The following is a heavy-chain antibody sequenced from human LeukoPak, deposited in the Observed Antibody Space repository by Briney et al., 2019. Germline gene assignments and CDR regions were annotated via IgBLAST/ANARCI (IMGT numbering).Heavy chain of an antibody. J-gene: IGHJ4*02. Sequence: GGSLRLSCEASEFTFSNYNMNWVRQAPGQRLEWVSSITSSSTYVFYADSVKGRFTISRDNSKNTLYLQMNSLRAEDTAVYYCAKGRIMITFGGVIVPYFDYWGQGTLVTVSS. V-gene: IGHV3-21*04. D-gene: IGHD3-16*02. CDR2: ITSSSTYV. CDR3: AKGRIMITFGGVIVPYFDY. CDR1: EFTFSNYN.